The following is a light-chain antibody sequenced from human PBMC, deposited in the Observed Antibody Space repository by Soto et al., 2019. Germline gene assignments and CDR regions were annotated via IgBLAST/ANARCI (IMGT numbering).Light chain of an antibody. CDR2: DAS. CDR1: QDISNY. V-gene: IGKV1-33*01. CDR3: QQYDNLPLT. Sequence: DLQMTQSPSSLSASEGDRVTITCQASQDISNYLNWYQQKPGKAPKLLIYDASNLETGVASRFSGSGSGTDFTFTISSLQPEDIATYYCQQYDNLPLTFGGGTKVEIK. J-gene: IGKJ4*01.